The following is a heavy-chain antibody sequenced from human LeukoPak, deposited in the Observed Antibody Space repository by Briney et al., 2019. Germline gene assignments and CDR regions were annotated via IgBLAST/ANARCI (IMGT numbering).Heavy chain of an antibody. CDR3: ARTNLKPAGTYGYYYGMDV. CDR1: GDSISSYY. J-gene: IGHJ6*02. V-gene: IGHV4-59*01. CDR2: IYHSGSS. Sequence: SETLSLTCTVSGDSISSYYWSWIRQPPGKGLEWIGDIYHSGSSNYNASLKSRVTISVDTSKNQFSLRLTSVTAADTAVYYFARTNLKPAGTYGYYYGMDVWGQGTTVTVSS. D-gene: IGHD6-13*01.